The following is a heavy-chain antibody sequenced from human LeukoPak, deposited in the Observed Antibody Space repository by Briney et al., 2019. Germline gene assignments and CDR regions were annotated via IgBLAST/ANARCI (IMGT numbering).Heavy chain of an antibody. J-gene: IGHJ5*02. CDR1: AFTFSTYS. CDR2: ITSSSSYI. CDR3: ARGYTVTTGNWFDP. D-gene: IGHD4-17*01. V-gene: IGHV3-21*01. Sequence: GGSLRLSCAASAFTFSTYSMNWVRQAPGKGLEWVSYITSSSSYIYYADSVKGRFTISRDNAKNSLYLQMNSLRAEDTAVYYCARGYTVTTGNWFDPWGQGTLVTVSS.